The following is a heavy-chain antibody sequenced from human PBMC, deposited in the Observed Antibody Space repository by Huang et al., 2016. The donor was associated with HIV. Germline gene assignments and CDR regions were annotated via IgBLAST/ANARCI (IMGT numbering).Heavy chain of an antibody. CDR3: ARRYNWNYVAHGFDI. D-gene: IGHD1-7*01. CDR1: GFTFSAYS. Sequence: EVQLVESGGGLVRPGGSLTLSCAASGFTFSAYSMSWVGQGPGKGREWVSHISGSSTYIYCVDSVKGRFAISRDNAKNLLFLQMNSLRAEDTALYYCARRYNWNYVAHGFDIWGQGTMVTVSS. J-gene: IGHJ3*02. CDR2: ISGSSTYI. V-gene: IGHV3-21*06.